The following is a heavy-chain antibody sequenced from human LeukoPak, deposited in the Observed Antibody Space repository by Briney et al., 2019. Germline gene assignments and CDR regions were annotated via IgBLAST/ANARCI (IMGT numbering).Heavy chain of an antibody. CDR2: ITGSGGSGGST. CDR1: GFTFTSYA. D-gene: IGHD1-26*01. CDR3: AKFVGATSVTDDALDI. Sequence: GGSLRLSSAASGFTFTSYAMSWVRQAPGKGLDWVSTITGSGGSGGSTYYADAVRGRFTISRDNSNNTLYLQMDSLRAEDTAVYYCAKFVGATSVTDDALDIWGQGTMVTVSS. J-gene: IGHJ3*02. V-gene: IGHV3-23*01.